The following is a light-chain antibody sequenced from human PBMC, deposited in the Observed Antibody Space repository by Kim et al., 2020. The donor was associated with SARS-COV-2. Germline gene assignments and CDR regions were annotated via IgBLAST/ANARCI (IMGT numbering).Light chain of an antibody. CDR1: DLGNTY. J-gene: IGLJ2*01. CDR2: QDN. V-gene: IGLV3-1*01. Sequence: SVSPGQSATLTCAGDDLGNTYVCWYQQKPGQSPLLVIYQDNKRPSGIPERFSGSNSGNTATLTISATQAMDEADYYCQAWDSRTVIFGGGTQLTVL. CDR3: QAWDSRTVI.